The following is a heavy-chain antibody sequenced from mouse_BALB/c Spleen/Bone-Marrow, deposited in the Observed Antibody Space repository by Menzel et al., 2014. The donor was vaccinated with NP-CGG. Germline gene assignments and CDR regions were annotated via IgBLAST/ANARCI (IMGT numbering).Heavy chain of an antibody. V-gene: IGHV3-6*02. CDR3: AKPLYWYFDV. CDR1: GYSITSGYY. CDR2: ISYDGSN. J-gene: IGHJ1*01. Sequence: ESGPGLVKPSQSLSLTCSVTGYSITSGYYWNWIRQFPGNKLEWMGYISYDGSNNYNPSLKNRISITRDTSKNQFFLKLNSVTTEDTATYYCAKPLYWYFDVWGAGTTVTVSS.